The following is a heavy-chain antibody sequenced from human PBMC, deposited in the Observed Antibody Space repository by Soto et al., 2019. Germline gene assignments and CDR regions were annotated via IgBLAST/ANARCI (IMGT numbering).Heavy chain of an antibody. D-gene: IGHD6-19*01. Sequence: QLQLQESGSGLVKPSQTLSLTCAVSGGSISSGGYSWSWIRQPPGKGLEWIGDIYHSGSTYYNPSLKSRVTISVDRSKNQFSLKLSSVTAADTAVYYCARAGGLGAVAVDYWGQGTLVTVSS. CDR2: IYHSGST. CDR3: ARAGGLGAVAVDY. J-gene: IGHJ4*02. CDR1: GGSISSGGYS. V-gene: IGHV4-30-2*01.